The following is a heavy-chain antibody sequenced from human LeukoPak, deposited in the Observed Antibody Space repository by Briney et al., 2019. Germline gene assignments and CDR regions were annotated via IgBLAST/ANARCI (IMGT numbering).Heavy chain of an antibody. CDR1: GFAFDEYS. Sequence: PGGSLRLSCAASGFAFDEYSMHWVRQPPGKGLEWVSLITWDSGGTYYADSVKGRFTISRDNNKSSLYLQMHSLRTEDTAFYYCTKGYYTFWSGYDSWGRGTLVTVSS. V-gene: IGHV3-43*01. CDR3: TKGYYTFWSGYDS. J-gene: IGHJ4*02. CDR2: ITWDSGGT. D-gene: IGHD3-3*01.